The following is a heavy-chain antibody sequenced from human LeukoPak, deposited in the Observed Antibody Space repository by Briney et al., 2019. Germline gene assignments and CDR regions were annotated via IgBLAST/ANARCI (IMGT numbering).Heavy chain of an antibody. CDR3: ARDWGWDFWSGPHAFDI. D-gene: IGHD3-3*01. Sequence: SETLSLTCTVSGGSISSSSYYWGWIRQPPGKGLEWIGSIYTSGSTNYNPSLKSRVTISVDTSKNQFSLKLSSVTAADTAVYYCARDWGWDFWSGPHAFDIWGQGTMVTVSS. J-gene: IGHJ3*02. V-gene: IGHV4-39*07. CDR2: IYTSGST. CDR1: GGSISSSSYY.